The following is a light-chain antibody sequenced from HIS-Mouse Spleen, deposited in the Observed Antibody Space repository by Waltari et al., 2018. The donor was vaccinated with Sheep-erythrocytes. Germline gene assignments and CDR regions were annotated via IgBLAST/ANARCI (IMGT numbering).Light chain of an antibody. CDR1: SSDVGSYNL. V-gene: IGLV2-23*01. Sequence: QSALTQPASVSGSPGQSITIPCTGTSSDVGSYNLVSWYQQHPGKAPKLMIYEGSKRPSGVSNRFSGSKSGNTACLTIAGLQAEDEADYYCCSYAGSSTPWVFGGGTKLTVL. CDR2: EGS. CDR3: CSYAGSSTPWV. J-gene: IGLJ3*02.